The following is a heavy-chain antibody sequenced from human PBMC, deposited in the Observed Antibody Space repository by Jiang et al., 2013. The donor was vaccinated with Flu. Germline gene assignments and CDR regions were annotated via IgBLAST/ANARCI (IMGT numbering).Heavy chain of an antibody. CDR1: GFSFSTYG. J-gene: IGHJ6*02. D-gene: IGHD2-2*01. V-gene: IGHV3-30*03. CDR2: ISYDGVNK. Sequence: VQLVESGGGVVQPGRSLRLSCVASGFSFSTYGMHWVRQAPGKGLEWVAPISYDGVNKYYVDSVKGRFTISRDNSKNTLFLQMNSLRTEDTAVYFCARDLREYVVSNIMDVWGQGTTVIVSS. CDR3: ARDLREYVVSNIMDV.